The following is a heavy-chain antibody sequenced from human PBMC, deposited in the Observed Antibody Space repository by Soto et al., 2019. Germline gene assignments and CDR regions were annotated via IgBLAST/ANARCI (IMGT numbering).Heavy chain of an antibody. Sequence: SETLSLTCAVSDGSISSGGYSWSWIQQPPGKGLEWIGYIYYSGSTYYNPSLKSRVTISVDTSKNQFSLKLSSVTAADTAVYYCARDNALVRGVESDYYYGMDVWGQGTTVTVSS. CDR2: IYYSGST. CDR3: ARDNALVRGVESDYYYGMDV. V-gene: IGHV4-31*11. D-gene: IGHD3-10*01. J-gene: IGHJ6*02. CDR1: DGSISSGGYS.